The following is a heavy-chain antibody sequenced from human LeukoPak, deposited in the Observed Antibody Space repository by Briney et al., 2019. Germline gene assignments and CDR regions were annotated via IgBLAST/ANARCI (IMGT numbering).Heavy chain of an antibody. Sequence: SETLSLTCTVSGGSISSGDYYWSWIRQHPGKGLEWIGYIYYSGSTYYNPSLKSRVTISVDTSKNQFSPKLSSVTAADTAVYYCARAIVVVVAAKGGLFDYWGQGTLVTVSS. D-gene: IGHD2-15*01. CDR2: IYYSGST. V-gene: IGHV4-31*03. CDR3: ARAIVVVVAAKGGLFDY. CDR1: GGSISSGDYY. J-gene: IGHJ4*02.